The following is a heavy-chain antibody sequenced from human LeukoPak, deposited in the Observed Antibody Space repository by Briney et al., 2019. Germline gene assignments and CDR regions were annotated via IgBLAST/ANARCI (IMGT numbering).Heavy chain of an antibody. CDR3: AKAIAAPVWYFDL. V-gene: IGHV3-23*01. J-gene: IGHJ2*01. Sequence: GGSLRLSCAASRVTFSSYAMSWVRQAPGKGLEWVSTISGRGDSTYYADSVKGRFTISRDNSKNTLYLQMNTLRAEDTAVYYCAKAIAAPVWYFDLWGRGTLVTVSS. CDR1: RVTFSSYA. D-gene: IGHD6-13*01. CDR2: ISGRGDST.